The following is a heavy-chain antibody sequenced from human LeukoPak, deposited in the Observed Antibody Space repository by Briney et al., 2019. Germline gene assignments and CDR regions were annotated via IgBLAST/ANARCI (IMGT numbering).Heavy chain of an antibody. J-gene: IGHJ4*02. Sequence: GGSLRLSCAASGFTFSSYSMSWVRQAPGKGLEWVSYISSSSSTIYYADSVKGRFTISRDNAKNSLYLQMNSLRAEDTAVYYCASIFYGWGSYYVDYWGQGALVTVSS. V-gene: IGHV3-48*01. CDR1: GFTFSSYS. CDR3: ASIFYGWGSYYVDY. CDR2: ISSSSSTI. D-gene: IGHD3-10*01.